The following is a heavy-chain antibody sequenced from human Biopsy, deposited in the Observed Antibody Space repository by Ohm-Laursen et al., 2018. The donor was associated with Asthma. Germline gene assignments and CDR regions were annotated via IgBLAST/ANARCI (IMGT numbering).Heavy chain of an antibody. CDR1: GFAVSRDH. J-gene: IGHJ4*02. CDR3: ARGDSSNWSHYYFGY. Sequence: SLRLSCSASGFAVSRDHMFWVRQAPGKGLEWVSGIYSGGTSHTADSVRGRFTISKDYSKNTLYLQRHSLRAEDTAVYYCARGDSSNWSHYYFGYWGQGTLVTVSS. D-gene: IGHD3-22*01. V-gene: IGHV3-53*01. CDR2: IYSGGTS.